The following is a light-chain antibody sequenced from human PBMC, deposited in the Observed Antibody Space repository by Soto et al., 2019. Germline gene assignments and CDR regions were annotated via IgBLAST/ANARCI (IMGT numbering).Light chain of an antibody. CDR3: SSYTTRSNYV. V-gene: IGLV2-14*01. CDR1: SRDIGFFNY. J-gene: IGLJ1*01. CDR2: EVT. Sequence: QSVLTQPASVSGSPGQSITISCTGTSRDIGFFNYVSWYQQFPGNAPKLIIFEVTNRPSGVSNRFSASKSGNTASLTISGLQAEDGAHYYCSSYTTRSNYVFGTGTKVT.